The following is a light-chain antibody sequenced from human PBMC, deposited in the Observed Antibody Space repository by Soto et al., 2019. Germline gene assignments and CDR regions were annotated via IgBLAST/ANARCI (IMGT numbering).Light chain of an antibody. CDR1: QSVSTY. Sequence: EIVLTQSPATLSLSPGERATLSCRASQSVSTYLAWYQQKSGQAPRLLIFDASIRATGIGARFSGGGSGTDCTLNISSLEPEYFAVYYCQQQATFGQGTKVEVK. CDR3: QQQAT. V-gene: IGKV3-11*01. CDR2: DAS. J-gene: IGKJ1*01.